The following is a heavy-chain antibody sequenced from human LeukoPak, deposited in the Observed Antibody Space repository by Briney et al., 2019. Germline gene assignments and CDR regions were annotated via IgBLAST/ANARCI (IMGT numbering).Heavy chain of an antibody. CDR3: ARDPGIAAAGGDYYYYGMDV. V-gene: IGHV1-69*01. CDR1: GGTFSSYA. Sequence: KVSCKASGGTFSSYAISWVRQAPGQGLEWMGGIIPIFGTANYAQKFQGRVTITADESTSTAYMELSSLRSEDTAVYYCARDPGIAAAGGDYYYYGMDVWGQGTTVTVSS. CDR2: IIPIFGTA. J-gene: IGHJ6*02. D-gene: IGHD6-13*01.